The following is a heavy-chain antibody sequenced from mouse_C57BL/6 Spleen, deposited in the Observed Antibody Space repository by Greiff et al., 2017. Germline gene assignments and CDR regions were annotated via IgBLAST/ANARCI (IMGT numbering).Heavy chain of an antibody. V-gene: IGHV5-4*01. Sequence: EVKLVESGGGLVKPGGSLKLSCAASGFTFSSYAMSWVRQTPEKRLEWVATISDGGSYTYYPDNVKGRFTISRDNAKNNLYLQMSHLKSEDTAMYYCARDWSNYFDYWGQGTTLTVSS. CDR3: ARDWSNYFDY. J-gene: IGHJ2*01. CDR2: ISDGGSYT. CDR1: GFTFSSYA. D-gene: IGHD5-1*01.